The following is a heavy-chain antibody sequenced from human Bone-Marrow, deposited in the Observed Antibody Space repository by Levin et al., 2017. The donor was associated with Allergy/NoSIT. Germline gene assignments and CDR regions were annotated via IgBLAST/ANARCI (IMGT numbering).Heavy chain of an antibody. D-gene: IGHD2-2*01. Sequence: ASVKVSCKASGYTFTGYYMHWVRQAPGQGLEWMGRINPNSGGTNYAQKFQGRVTMTRDTSISTAYMELSRLRSDDTAVYYCAREAKYQLLLNWFDPWGQGTLVTVSS. CDR1: GYTFTGYY. J-gene: IGHJ5*02. V-gene: IGHV1-2*06. CDR3: AREAKYQLLLNWFDP. CDR2: INPNSGGT.